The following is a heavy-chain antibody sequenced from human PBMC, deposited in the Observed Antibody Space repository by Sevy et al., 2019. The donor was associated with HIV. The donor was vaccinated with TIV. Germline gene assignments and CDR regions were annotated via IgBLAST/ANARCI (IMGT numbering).Heavy chain of an antibody. CDR3: ATSPKTYYYDSSGYYYDY. Sequence: ASVKVSCKVSGYTLTELSMHWVRQAPGKGLEWMEGFDPEDGETIYAQKFQGRVTMTEDTSTDTAYMELSSLRSEDTAVYYCATSPKTYYYDSSGYYYDYWGQGTLVTVSS. CDR1: GYTLTELS. CDR2: FDPEDGET. D-gene: IGHD3-22*01. J-gene: IGHJ4*02. V-gene: IGHV1-24*01.